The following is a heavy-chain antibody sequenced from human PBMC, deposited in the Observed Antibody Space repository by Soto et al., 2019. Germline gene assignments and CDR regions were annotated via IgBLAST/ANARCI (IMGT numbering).Heavy chain of an antibody. CDR1: VASISSGDYY. J-gene: IGHJ4*02. V-gene: IGHV4-31*02. D-gene: IGHD3-9*01. Sequence: PSETLSLTCTFSVASISSGDYYCSWIRQHPWKGLEWIGHISSSGRTLYNPSLKSRVTISADTSKNQFSLKLNSVTAADTAVYYCARGCYHTLTGYRYFDYLGRGNVVLVS. CDR2: ISSSGRT. CDR3: ARGCYHTLTGYRYFDY.